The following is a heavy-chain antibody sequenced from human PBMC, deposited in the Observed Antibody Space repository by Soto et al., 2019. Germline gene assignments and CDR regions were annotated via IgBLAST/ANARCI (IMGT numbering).Heavy chain of an antibody. CDR3: ARDLGYSNVYYYYGMDV. Sequence: PGGSLRLSCAASGFTFSDYYMSWIRQAPGKGLEWVSYISSSSSYTNYADSVKGRFTISRDNAKNSLYLQMNSLRAEDTAVYYCARDLGYSNVYYYYGMDVWGQGTTVTVSS. V-gene: IGHV3-11*06. CDR2: ISSSSSYT. J-gene: IGHJ6*02. CDR1: GFTFSDYY. D-gene: IGHD4-4*01.